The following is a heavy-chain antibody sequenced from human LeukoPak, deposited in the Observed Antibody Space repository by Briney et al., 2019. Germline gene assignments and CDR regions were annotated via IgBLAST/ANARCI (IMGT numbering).Heavy chain of an antibody. D-gene: IGHD4-17*01. V-gene: IGHV1-2*02. CDR1: GYTFTGYY. J-gene: IGHJ4*02. CDR2: INPNSSVT. Sequence: ASVKVSCKTSGYTFTGYYMHWVRQAPGQGLEWMGWINPNSSVTNYAQRFQGRVTMTRDTSISTAFMELTRLTSDDTAVYYCTRDLLGFATTPLSDWGQGTLVTVSS. CDR3: TRDLLGFATTPLSD.